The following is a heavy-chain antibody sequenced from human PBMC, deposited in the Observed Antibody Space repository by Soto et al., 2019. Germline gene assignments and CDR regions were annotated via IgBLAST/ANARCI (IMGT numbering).Heavy chain of an antibody. J-gene: IGHJ6*02. V-gene: IGHV1-46*01. D-gene: IGHD5-12*01. CDR2: INPSGGST. CDR1: GYTFTSYY. Sequence: ASVKVSCKASGYTFTSYYMHWVRQAPGQGLEWMGIINPSGGSTSYAQKFQGRVTMTRDTSTSTVYMELSSLRSEDTAVYYCARDRLSLVEATIPTYYYGMDVWGQGTTVTVSS. CDR3: ARDRLSLVEATIPTYYYGMDV.